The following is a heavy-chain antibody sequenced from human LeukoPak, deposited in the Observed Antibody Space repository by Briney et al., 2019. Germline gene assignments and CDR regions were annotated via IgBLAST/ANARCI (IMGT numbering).Heavy chain of an antibody. Sequence: SETLSLTCAVYGGSFSGYYWSWIRQPPGKGLEWIGEINHSGSTNYNPSLMSRVTISVDTSKNQFSLKLSSVTAADTAVYYCARLRGWRMITFGGVIDVFDYWGQGTLVTVSS. CDR1: GGSFSGYY. CDR2: INHSGST. D-gene: IGHD3-16*02. V-gene: IGHV4-34*01. CDR3: ARLRGWRMITFGGVIDVFDY. J-gene: IGHJ4*02.